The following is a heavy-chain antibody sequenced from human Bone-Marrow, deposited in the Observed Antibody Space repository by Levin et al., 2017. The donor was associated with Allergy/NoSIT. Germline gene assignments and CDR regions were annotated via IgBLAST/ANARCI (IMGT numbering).Heavy chain of an antibody. V-gene: IGHV3-48*03. CDR2: ITPGGDTV. Sequence: GESLKISCAASGFTFSSFEMNWIRQGPVKGLEWISYITPGGDTVYYADSVKGRFTISRDNAENSLYLQMNSLRVEDTAVYYCVWGSGSFGWGQGTLVAVSS. J-gene: IGHJ4*02. CDR1: GFTFSSFE. D-gene: IGHD3-10*01. CDR3: VWGSGSFG.